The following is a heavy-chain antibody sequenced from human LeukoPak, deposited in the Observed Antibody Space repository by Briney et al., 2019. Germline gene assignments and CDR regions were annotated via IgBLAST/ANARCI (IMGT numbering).Heavy chain of an antibody. CDR3: ARGGRSNCGGEEECIDY. J-gene: IGHJ4*02. Sequence: GASVKVSCKASGYTFTSYDINWVRQATGQGLGWMGRMNPNSGNIGYAQKFQGRVTMTRNTSISTAYMELSSLRSEDTAVYYCARGGRSNCGGEEECIDYWGQGTLVTVSS. D-gene: IGHD2-21*01. CDR2: MNPNSGNI. V-gene: IGHV1-8*01. CDR1: GYTFTSYD.